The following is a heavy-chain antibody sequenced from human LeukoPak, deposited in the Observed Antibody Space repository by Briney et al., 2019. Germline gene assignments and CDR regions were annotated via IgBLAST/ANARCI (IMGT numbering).Heavy chain of an antibody. J-gene: IGHJ3*02. V-gene: IGHV4-30-4*01. CDR3: ARPYCSGGSCYLHDAFDI. Sequence: SSETLSLTCTVSGGSISSGDYYWSWIRQPPGKGLEWIGYIYYSGSTNYNPSLKSRVTISVDTSKNQFSLKLSSVTAADTAVYYCARPYCSGGSCYLHDAFDIWGQGTMVTVSS. D-gene: IGHD2-15*01. CDR1: GGSISSGDYY. CDR2: IYYSGST.